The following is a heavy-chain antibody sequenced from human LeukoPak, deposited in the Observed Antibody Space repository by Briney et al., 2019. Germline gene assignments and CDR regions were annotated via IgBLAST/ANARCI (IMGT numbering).Heavy chain of an antibody. V-gene: IGHV4-34*01. Sequence: PSETLSLTCAVYGGSFSGYYWSWIRQPPGKGLEWIGEINHSGSTTYNPSLKSRVTISVDTSKNQFSLKLSSVTAADTAVYYCARGPQGTWIQLWKFDYWGQGTLVTVSS. J-gene: IGHJ4*02. CDR1: GGSFSGYY. D-gene: IGHD5-18*01. CDR3: ARGPQGTWIQLWKFDY. CDR2: INHSGST.